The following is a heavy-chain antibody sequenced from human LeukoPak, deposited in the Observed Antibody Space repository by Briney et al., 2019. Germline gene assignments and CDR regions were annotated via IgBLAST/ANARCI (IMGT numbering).Heavy chain of an antibody. D-gene: IGHD5-18*01. Sequence: KTSETLSLTCSVSGGSIRNYYWTWIRQPPGKGLEWIGHVSNSGSTKYNPSLKSRVTISIDTSKKHFSLKLSSVTAADTAVYYCARHRGYTYGYLDYWGQGTLVTVSS. V-gene: IGHV4-59*08. CDR2: VSNSGST. J-gene: IGHJ4*02. CDR1: GGSIRNYY. CDR3: ARHRGYTYGYLDY.